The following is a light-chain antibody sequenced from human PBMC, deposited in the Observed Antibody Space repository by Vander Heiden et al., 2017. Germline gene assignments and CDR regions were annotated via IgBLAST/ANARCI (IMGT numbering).Light chain of an antibody. J-gene: IGKJ2*01. CDR2: KAS. V-gene: IGKV1-5*03. CDR1: KSISSW. Sequence: MTQSPSSLSASVGGRATITCRASKSISSWLAWYQQKPGKAPKLLIYKASSLESGVPSRFSGSGSGTEFTLTISSLQPDDFATYYCQQYNSYPYTFGQGTKLEIK. CDR3: QQYNSYPYT.